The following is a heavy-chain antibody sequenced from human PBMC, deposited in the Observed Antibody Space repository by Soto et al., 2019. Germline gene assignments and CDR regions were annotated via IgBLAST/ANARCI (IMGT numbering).Heavy chain of an antibody. CDR2: ISYDGSNK. CDR1: GFTFSSYG. Sequence: QVQLVESGGGVVQPGRSLRLSCAASGFTFSSYGMHWVRQAPGKGLEWVAVISYDGSNKYYADSVKGRFTISRDNSKNTLYLQMNSLRAEDTAVYYCAKGTGTYVGGYFDLWGRGTLVTVSS. CDR3: AKGTGTYVGGYFDL. D-gene: IGHD3-10*02. V-gene: IGHV3-30*18. J-gene: IGHJ2*01.